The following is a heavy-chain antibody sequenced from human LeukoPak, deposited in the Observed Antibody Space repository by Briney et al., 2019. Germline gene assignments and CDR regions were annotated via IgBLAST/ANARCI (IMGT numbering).Heavy chain of an antibody. Sequence: GGSLRLSCAASGFTVSSNYMSWVRQAPGKGLEWVASIKQDGSLRDYGDSAKGRFTISRDNAKNSLYLQMDSLRVEDTAVYYCARDDGYSSFTYWGQGALVTVSS. J-gene: IGHJ4*02. D-gene: IGHD3-22*01. CDR1: GFTVSSNY. CDR3: ARDDGYSSFTY. V-gene: IGHV3-7*01. CDR2: IKQDGSLR.